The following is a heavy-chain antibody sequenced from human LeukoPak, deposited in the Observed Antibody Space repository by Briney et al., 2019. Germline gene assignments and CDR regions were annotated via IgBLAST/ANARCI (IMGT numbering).Heavy chain of an antibody. CDR2: ISSSSSYI. CDR1: GFTFSSYS. D-gene: IGHD5-12*01. CDR3: ARIDIVATGPHFDY. Sequence: GGSLRLSCAASGFTFSSYSMNWVRQAPGKGLGWVSSISSSSSYIYYADSVKGRFTISRDNAKNSLYLQMNSLRAEDTAVYYCARIDIVATGPHFDYWGQGTLVTVSS. V-gene: IGHV3-21*01. J-gene: IGHJ4*02.